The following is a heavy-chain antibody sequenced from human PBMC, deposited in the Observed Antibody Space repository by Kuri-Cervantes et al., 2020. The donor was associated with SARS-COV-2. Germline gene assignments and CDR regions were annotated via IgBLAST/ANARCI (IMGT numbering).Heavy chain of an antibody. Sequence: SVKVSCKTTEGTFYNYAISWVRQAPGQGLEWMGRVIPIFGSSNYAQMFQGRVTITADESTSTAYMELSSLRSEDTAVYYCARGKDVVVVAANSWSYGDYVWEFNYWGQGTLVTVSS. CDR3: ARGKDVVVVAANSWSYGDYVWEFNY. CDR1: EGTFYNYA. V-gene: IGHV1-69*13. D-gene: IGHD2-15*01. J-gene: IGHJ4*02. CDR2: VIPIFGSS.